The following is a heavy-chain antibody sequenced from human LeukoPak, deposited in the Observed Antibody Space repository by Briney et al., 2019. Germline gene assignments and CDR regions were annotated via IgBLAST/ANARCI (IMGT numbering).Heavy chain of an antibody. Sequence: GGSVRLPCAASGFTFRNFGMSWVRQAPGKGLEWVSALSGSGTSTYYADSVKGRFTISRDNSKNTLYLQMNSLRAEDTAIYYCAKDRLTLDAFDIWGQGTMVTVSS. J-gene: IGHJ3*02. V-gene: IGHV3-23*01. CDR1: GFTFRNFG. CDR3: AKDRLTLDAFDI. D-gene: IGHD2-21*02. CDR2: LSGSGTST.